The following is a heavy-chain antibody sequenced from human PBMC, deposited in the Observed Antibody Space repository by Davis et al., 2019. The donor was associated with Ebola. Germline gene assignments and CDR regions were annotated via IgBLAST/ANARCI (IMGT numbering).Heavy chain of an antibody. CDR1: GYTFTNFY. V-gene: IGHV1-46*01. Sequence: ASVKVSCKASGYTFTNFYVHWVRQAPGQGLEWMGIINPSGGSTSYAQKFQGRVTMTRDTSTSTVYMELSSLRSEDTAVYYCARDHYDFWSGYPDYWGQGTLVTVSS. CDR3: ARDHYDFWSGYPDY. D-gene: IGHD3-3*01. CDR2: INPSGGST. J-gene: IGHJ4*02.